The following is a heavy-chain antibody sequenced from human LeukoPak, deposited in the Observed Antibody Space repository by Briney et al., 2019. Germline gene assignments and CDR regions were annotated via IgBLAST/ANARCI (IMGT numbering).Heavy chain of an antibody. D-gene: IGHD2-2*01. Sequence: SQTLSLTCTVSGGSISSGSYYWSWIRQPAGKGLEWIGRIYTSGSTNCNPSLKSRVTIAVDTSKNQFSLKLSSVTAADTAVYYCARDHLLGYCSSTSCYPWGQGTLVTVSS. CDR3: ARDHLLGYCSSTSCYP. CDR1: GGSISSGSYY. V-gene: IGHV4-61*02. CDR2: IYTSGST. J-gene: IGHJ5*02.